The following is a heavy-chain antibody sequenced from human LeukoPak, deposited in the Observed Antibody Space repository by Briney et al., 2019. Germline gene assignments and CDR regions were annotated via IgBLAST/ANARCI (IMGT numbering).Heavy chain of an antibody. J-gene: IGHJ4*02. CDR3: ARSYGDEHFDY. CDR1: GGSISSGSYY. Sequence: SETLSLTCTVSGGSISSGSYYWSWIRQPAGTGLEWLGRIYTSGSTNYNPSLKSRVTISVDTSKNQFSLKLSSVTAADTAVYYCARSYGDEHFDYWGQGTLVTVSS. V-gene: IGHV4-61*02. CDR2: IYTSGST. D-gene: IGHD4-17*01.